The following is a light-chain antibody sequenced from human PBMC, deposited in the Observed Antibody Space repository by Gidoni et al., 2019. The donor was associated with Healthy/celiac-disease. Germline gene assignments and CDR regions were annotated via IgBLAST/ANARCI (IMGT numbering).Light chain of an antibody. CDR3: SSYTSSSTPYV. CDR2: EVS. Sequence: QSALTQPASVSGSPGQSITISCTGTSSDVGGYNYVSWYQQHPGKAPKLMIYEVSNRPSGVSNRFSGSKSGNTASLNISGLQAEDEADYYCSSYTSSSTPYVFGGGTKLTVL. J-gene: IGLJ3*02. V-gene: IGLV2-14*01. CDR1: SSDVGGYNY.